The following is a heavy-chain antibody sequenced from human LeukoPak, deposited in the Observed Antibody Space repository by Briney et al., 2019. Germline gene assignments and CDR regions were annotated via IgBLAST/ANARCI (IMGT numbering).Heavy chain of an antibody. CDR3: ARLRCSGGSCYPHP. V-gene: IGHV4-59*08. D-gene: IGHD2-15*01. Sequence: SETLSLTCTVSGGSISSYYWSWIRQPPGKGLEWIGYIYYSGSTNYNPSLKSRVTISVDTSKNQFSPKLSSVTAADTAVYYCARLRCSGGSCYPHPWGQGTLVTVSS. J-gene: IGHJ5*02. CDR1: GGSISSYY. CDR2: IYYSGST.